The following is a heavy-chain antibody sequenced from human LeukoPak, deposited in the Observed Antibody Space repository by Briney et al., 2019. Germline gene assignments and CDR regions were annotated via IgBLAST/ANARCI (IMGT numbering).Heavy chain of an antibody. Sequence: SRVTISVDTSKNQFSLKLSSVTAADTAVYYCAKVVGEAVAGTVDYFDYWGQGTLVTVSS. V-gene: IGHV4-59*01. J-gene: IGHJ4*02. CDR3: AKVVGEAVAGTVDYFDY. D-gene: IGHD6-19*01.